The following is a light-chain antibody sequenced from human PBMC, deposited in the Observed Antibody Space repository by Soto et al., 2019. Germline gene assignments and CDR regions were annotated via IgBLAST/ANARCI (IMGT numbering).Light chain of an antibody. J-gene: IGKJ1*01. V-gene: IGKV3-20*01. Sequence: EIVLTQSPGTLSLSPGERATLFCRASQSVSNNYLAWYQPKPGQAPRLLIYGASNRATGIPDRFSGRGSGTDFTLTISRLEPEDFAVYYCQQYGSSGTFGQGTKVDIK. CDR2: GAS. CDR3: QQYGSSGT. CDR1: QSVSNNY.